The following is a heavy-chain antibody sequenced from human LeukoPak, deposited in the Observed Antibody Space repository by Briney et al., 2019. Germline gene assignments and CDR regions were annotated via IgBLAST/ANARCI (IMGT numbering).Heavy chain of an antibody. D-gene: IGHD5-12*01. CDR1: GGSISRHY. CDR2: NYTGST. J-gene: IGHJ4*02. Sequence: SETLSLTCTVSGGSISRHYWMWIRQPPGKGLEWLGYNYTGSTNYNSSLGGRITILIDTSKNQFSLTLTSVTAADTAVYYCARQGGGYDWGQGILVTVSS. CDR3: ARQGGGYD. V-gene: IGHV4-59*08.